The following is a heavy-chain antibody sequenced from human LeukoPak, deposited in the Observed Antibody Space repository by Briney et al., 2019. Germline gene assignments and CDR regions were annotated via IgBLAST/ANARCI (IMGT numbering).Heavy chain of an antibody. V-gene: IGHV3-53*01. J-gene: IGHJ4*02. Sequence: TGGSLRLSCAASGFTVSSNYMSWVRQAPGKGLEWVSVIYSGGSTYYADSVKGRFTISRDNSKNTLYLQMNSLRAEDTAVYYCAKDLSRYSVYSSSPYWGQGTLVTVSS. CDR1: GFTVSSNY. CDR3: AKDLSRYSVYSSSPY. D-gene: IGHD6-6*01. CDR2: IYSGGST.